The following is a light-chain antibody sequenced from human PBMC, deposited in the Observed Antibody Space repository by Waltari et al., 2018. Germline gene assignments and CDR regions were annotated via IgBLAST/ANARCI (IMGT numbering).Light chain of an antibody. CDR3: AAWDDSMNAYV. V-gene: IGLV1-44*01. CDR2: GNN. Sequence: QSVLTQPPSASGTPGQRITIPCSGNSPDIGSNTVNTYQQVPETAPKFLLYGNNQRPSGVPDLFFGSKSGTSASLAISGLLSEDEADYYCAAWDDSMNAYVFGTGTKVTVL. J-gene: IGLJ1*01. CDR1: SPDIGSNT.